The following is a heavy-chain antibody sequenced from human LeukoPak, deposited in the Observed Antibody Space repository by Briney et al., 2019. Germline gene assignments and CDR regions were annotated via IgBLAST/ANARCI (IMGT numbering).Heavy chain of an antibody. V-gene: IGHV1-69*13. Sequence: ASVKVSCKASGGTFSSYAISWVRRAPGQGLEWMGGIIPIFGTANYAQKLQGRVTITADESTSTAYMELSSLRSEDTAVYYCARGGVWSPQNWFDPWGQGTLVTVSS. J-gene: IGHJ5*02. CDR2: IIPIFGTA. CDR1: GGTFSSYA. D-gene: IGHD3-3*01. CDR3: ARGGVWSPQNWFDP.